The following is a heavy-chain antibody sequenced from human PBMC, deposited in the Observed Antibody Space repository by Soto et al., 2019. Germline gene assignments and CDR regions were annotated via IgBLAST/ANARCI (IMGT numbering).Heavy chain of an antibody. CDR2: IIPIFGIA. CDR1: GGTFSSYT. CDR3: ARGDDYDRSGYPTVWDV. D-gene: IGHD3-22*01. V-gene: IGHV1-69*02. J-gene: IGHJ6*02. Sequence: QVQLVQSGAEVKKPGSLVKVSCKASGGTFSSYTISWVRQAPGQGLEWMGRIIPIFGIATYAQKFQGTVTITADNSTSTADMEMSSLRSEDTAVYYCARGDDYDRSGYPTVWDVWGQGTTVTVSS.